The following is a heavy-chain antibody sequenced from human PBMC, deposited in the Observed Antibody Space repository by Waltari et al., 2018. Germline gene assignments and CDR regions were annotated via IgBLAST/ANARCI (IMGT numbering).Heavy chain of an antibody. CDR1: GFTFSSYG. Sequence: QVQLVESGGGVVQPGRSLRLSCAASGFTFSSYGMHWVRKAPGKGLEWVAVIWYDGSNKYYADSVKGRFTISRDNSKNTLYLQMNSLRAEDTAVYYCARDGLISSSYRHRHFDYWGQGTLVTVSS. V-gene: IGHV3-33*01. D-gene: IGHD6-13*01. CDR2: IWYDGSNK. CDR3: ARDGLISSSYRHRHFDY. J-gene: IGHJ4*02.